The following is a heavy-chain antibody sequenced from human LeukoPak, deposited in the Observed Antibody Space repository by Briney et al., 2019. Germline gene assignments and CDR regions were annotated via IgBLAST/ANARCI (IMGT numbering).Heavy chain of an antibody. CDR2: IYYSGST. D-gene: IGHD2-2*01. Sequence: SETLSLTCTVSGGSIGSGGYYWSWIRQHPGKGLEWIGYIYYSGSTYYNPSLKSRVTISVDTSKNQFSLKLSSVTAADTAVYYCARVVVVPAAPYYFDYWGQGTLVTVSS. CDR3: ARVVVVPAAPYYFDY. CDR1: GGSIGSGGYY. V-gene: IGHV4-31*03. J-gene: IGHJ4*02.